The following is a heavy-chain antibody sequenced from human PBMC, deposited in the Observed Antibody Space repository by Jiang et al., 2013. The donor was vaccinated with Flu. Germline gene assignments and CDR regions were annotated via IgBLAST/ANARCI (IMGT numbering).Heavy chain of an antibody. CDR2: ISLYNGNT. V-gene: IGHV1-18*01. D-gene: IGHD2-8*02. Sequence: EVKKPGASVKVSCKASGYALASHGINWVRQAPGQGLEWMGWISLYNGNTNYAQKFQDRVTMTTDTSTNTAYMELRSLSSDDTAVYYCARVSGGAPVYYFDYWGQGVLVTVSS. CDR1: GYALASHG. J-gene: IGHJ4*02. CDR3: ARVSGGAPVYYFDY.